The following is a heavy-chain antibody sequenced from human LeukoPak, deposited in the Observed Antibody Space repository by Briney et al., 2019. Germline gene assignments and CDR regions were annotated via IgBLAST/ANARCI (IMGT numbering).Heavy chain of an antibody. D-gene: IGHD2-15*01. CDR3: AKPIPVVVPAATDY. Sequence: GGSLRLSCAASGFTFSIFGMYWVRQAPGKGLEWVAYMRYDGSVDYYADSVKGRFTISRDNSKNTLYLQMNTLRTEDTAVYYCAKPIPVVVPAATDYWGQGTLVTVSS. CDR2: MRYDGSVD. J-gene: IGHJ4*02. CDR1: GFTFSIFG. V-gene: IGHV3-30*02.